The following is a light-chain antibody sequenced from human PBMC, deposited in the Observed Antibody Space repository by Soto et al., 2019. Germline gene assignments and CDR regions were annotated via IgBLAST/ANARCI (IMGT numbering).Light chain of an antibody. CDR3: QQYNSYSPGN. Sequence: DIQMTQSPSSLSASVGDRVTITCRASQTINTYLNWYQQKPGKAPKLLIHAASSLQSGVPSRFSGSGSGTQFTLTISSLQPDDFATYYCQQYNSYSPGNFGQVTKVDI. CDR1: QTINTY. V-gene: IGKV1-39*01. CDR2: AAS. J-gene: IGKJ1*01.